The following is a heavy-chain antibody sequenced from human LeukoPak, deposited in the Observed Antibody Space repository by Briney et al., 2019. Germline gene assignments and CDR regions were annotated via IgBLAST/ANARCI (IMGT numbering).Heavy chain of an antibody. D-gene: IGHD3-3*01. CDR3: TRVRTYYDFWSGSPENGMDV. V-gene: IGHV1-69*04. J-gene: IGHJ6*02. CDR2: IIPILGIA. Sequence: GASVTVSCKASGGTFSSYAISWVRQAPGQGLEWMGRIIPILGIANYAQKFQGRVTITADKSTSTAYMELSSLRSEDTAVYYCTRVRTYYDFWSGSPENGMDVWGQGTTVTVSS. CDR1: GGTFSSYA.